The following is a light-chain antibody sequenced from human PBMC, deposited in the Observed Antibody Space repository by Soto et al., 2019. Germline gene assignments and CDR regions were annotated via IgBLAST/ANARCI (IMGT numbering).Light chain of an antibody. V-gene: IGKV3-20*01. CDR1: QSVSSSY. CDR3: QQHASSPRT. J-gene: IGKJ1*01. Sequence: EIVLTQSPGTLSLSPGERVTLSCRASQSVSSSYLAWYQQKPGQAPRLLLYGASSRATGIPDRFSGSGSGTDFTLTISRLKPEDLAVYYCQQHASSPRTFGQGTKVEIK. CDR2: GAS.